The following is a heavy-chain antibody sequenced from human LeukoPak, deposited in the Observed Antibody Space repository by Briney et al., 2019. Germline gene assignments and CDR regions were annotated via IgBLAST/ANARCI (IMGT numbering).Heavy chain of an antibody. J-gene: IGHJ4*02. CDR3: AREMQWLDLLGPFDY. Sequence: GGSLRLSCAASGFTFSSYAMHWVRQAPGKGLEWVAVISYDGSNKYYADSVKGRFTISRDNSKNTLYLQMNSLRAEDTAVYYCAREMQWLDLLGPFDYWGQGTLVTVSS. D-gene: IGHD6-19*01. CDR2: ISYDGSNK. CDR1: GFTFSSYA. V-gene: IGHV3-30-3*01.